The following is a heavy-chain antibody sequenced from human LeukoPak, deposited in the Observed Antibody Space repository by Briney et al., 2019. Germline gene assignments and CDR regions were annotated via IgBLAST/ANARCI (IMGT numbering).Heavy chain of an antibody. CDR3: ASGSYYFDY. CDR2: IYYSGST. Sequence: SETLSLTCTVSSGSIRRYYWSWLRQPPGKGLEWIGYIYYSGSTKYNPSLKSRATISVDTSKNQFSLKLNSVTAADTAVYYCASGSYYFDYWGQGTLVTVSS. V-gene: IGHV4-59*08. J-gene: IGHJ4*02. D-gene: IGHD1-26*01. CDR1: SGSIRRYY.